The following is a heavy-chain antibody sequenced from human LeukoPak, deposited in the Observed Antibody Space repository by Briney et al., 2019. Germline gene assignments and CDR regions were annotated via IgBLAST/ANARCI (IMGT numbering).Heavy chain of an antibody. V-gene: IGHV4-59*08. J-gene: IGHJ3*02. CDR3: ARLLAGEYDPFDM. CDR1: GGSISSYY. Sequence: SETLSLTCTVSGGSISSYYWSWIRQPPGTGLEWIGNIFYSGGTNYNPSFQSRVSISADTSKNQFSLNLSSVTAADTAVYYCARLLAGEYDPFDMWGQGTMVTVSS. D-gene: IGHD3-10*01. CDR2: IFYSGGT.